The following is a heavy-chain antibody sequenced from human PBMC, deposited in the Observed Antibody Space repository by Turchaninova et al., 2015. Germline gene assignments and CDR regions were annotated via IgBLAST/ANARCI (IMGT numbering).Heavy chain of an antibody. CDR3: ARDLGYCIGGVCHL. D-gene: IGHD2-8*02. J-gene: IGHJ5*02. V-gene: IGHV3-74*01. CDR2: IKGDGSIT. Sequence: GLEWLSRIKGDGSITNYADSVKGRFTISRDNAKNTLYLQMDSLRAEDTAVYYCARDLGYCIGGVCHLWGQGTLVTVSS.